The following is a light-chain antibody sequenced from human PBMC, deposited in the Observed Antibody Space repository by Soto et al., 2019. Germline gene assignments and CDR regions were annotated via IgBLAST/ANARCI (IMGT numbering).Light chain of an antibody. J-gene: IGKJ2*01. CDR3: QQYISYPYT. V-gene: IGKV1-5*01. Sequence: DIQMTQFPSTLSASVGDRVTITCRASQTTNTWLAWYQQKPGTAPKLLIYDASSLEGGVPSRFSASGSGTASTLTIISLQPDDLATYYCQQYISYPYTFGQGTKVEIK. CDR1: QTTNTW. CDR2: DAS.